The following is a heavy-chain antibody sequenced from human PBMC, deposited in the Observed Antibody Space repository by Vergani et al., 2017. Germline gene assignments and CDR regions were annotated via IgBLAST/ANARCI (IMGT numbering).Heavy chain of an antibody. V-gene: IGHV3-48*04. Sequence: EVQLVESGGGLVQPGGSLRLSCAASGFTFSSYSMNWVRQAPGKGLEWVSYISSSSRTIYYADSVKGRFTIARDNAKNSLYLQMNSLRAEDTAVYYCARDSYYGGGFDYWGQGTLVTVSS. J-gene: IGHJ4*02. CDR2: ISSSSRTI. CDR1: GFTFSSYS. D-gene: IGHD3-22*01. CDR3: ARDSYYGGGFDY.